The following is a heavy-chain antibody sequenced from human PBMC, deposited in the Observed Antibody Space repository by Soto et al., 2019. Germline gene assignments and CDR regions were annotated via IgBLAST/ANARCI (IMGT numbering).Heavy chain of an antibody. D-gene: IGHD3-9*01. J-gene: IGHJ4*02. CDR3: ARGWGYDITDHYYAY. V-gene: IGHV1-69*01. CDR2: IIPIFGTA. Sequence: QVQLVQSGAEVRKPGSSVRVSCKASGGSFNRHTISWVRQAPGQGLEWMGGIIPIFGTANHAKKFQGRVTIIADEATSTVYMELSSLRSDDTAIYYCARGWGYDITDHYYAYWGQGTLVIVSS. CDR1: GGSFNRHT.